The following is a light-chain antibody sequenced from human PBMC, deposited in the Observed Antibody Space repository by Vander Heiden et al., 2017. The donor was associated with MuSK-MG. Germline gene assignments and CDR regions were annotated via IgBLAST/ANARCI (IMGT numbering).Light chain of an antibody. CDR1: QSISSY. Sequence: DIQMTQSPSSLSASVGDRVTITCRASQSISSYLNWYQQKPGTAPKLRIYAASSLQSGVPSRFSGSGSGTDFTLTISRLQPEDFATYYCQQSDSTPRTFGQGTKVEIK. V-gene: IGKV1-39*01. J-gene: IGKJ1*01. CDR2: AAS. CDR3: QQSDSTPRT.